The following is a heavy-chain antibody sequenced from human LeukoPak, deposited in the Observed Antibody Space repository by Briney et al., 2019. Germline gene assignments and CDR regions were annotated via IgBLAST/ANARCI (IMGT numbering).Heavy chain of an antibody. V-gene: IGHV4-34*01. D-gene: IGHD3-10*01. CDR2: INHSGST. Sequence: SETLSLTCAVYGGSFSGYYWSWIRQPPGKGLEWIGEINHSGSTNYNPSLKSRVTISVDTSKNQFSLKLSSVTAADTAVYYCARAFLWFGELPIDYWGQGTLVTVSS. CDR3: ARAFLWFGELPIDY. J-gene: IGHJ4*02. CDR1: GGSFSGYY.